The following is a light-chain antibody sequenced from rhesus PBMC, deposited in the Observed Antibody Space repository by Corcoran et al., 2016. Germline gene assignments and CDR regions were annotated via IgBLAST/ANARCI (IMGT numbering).Light chain of an antibody. CDR2: EAY. CDR1: QGITNG. V-gene: IGKV1-21*01. J-gene: IGKJ3*01. CDR3: QHYYIPPFT. Sequence: DIQMTQSPSSLSASVGDRVTITCRASQGITNGLAWYQQKPGETPKLRIYEAYSLQSGIPFRFSGSGSGTDFTLTISSLQSEDFATYYCQHYYIPPFTFGPGTKLDIK.